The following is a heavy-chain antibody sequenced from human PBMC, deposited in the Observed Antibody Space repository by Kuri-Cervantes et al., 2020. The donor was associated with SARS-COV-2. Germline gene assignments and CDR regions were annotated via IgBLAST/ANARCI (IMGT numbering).Heavy chain of an antibody. CDR1: SYTFTSYG. V-gene: IGHV1-18*01. D-gene: IGHD2-2*02. CDR3: AREGYCSSTSCYTGYFDY. CDR2: ISAYNGNT. Sequence: ASVQVSCQASSYTFTSYGISWVRQAPGQGLEWMGWISAYNGNTNYAQKLQGRVTMTTDTSTSTAYMELRSLRSDDTAVYYCAREGYCSSTSCYTGYFDYWGQGTLVTVSS. J-gene: IGHJ4*02.